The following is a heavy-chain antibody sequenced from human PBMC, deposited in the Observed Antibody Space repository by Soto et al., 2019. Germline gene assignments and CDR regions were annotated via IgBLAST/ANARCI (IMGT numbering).Heavy chain of an antibody. CDR1: GFTFSSYA. V-gene: IGHV3-23*01. CDR2: ISGSGGST. Sequence: PVGSLRLSCAASGFTFSSYAMSWVRQAPGKGLEWVSAISGSGGSTYYADSVKGRFTISRDNSKNTLYLQMNSLRAEDTAVYYCAKDSQLEWTPFWHYYYYGMDVWGQGTTVTVSS. CDR3: AKDSQLEWTPFWHYYYYGMDV. J-gene: IGHJ6*02. D-gene: IGHD3-3*01.